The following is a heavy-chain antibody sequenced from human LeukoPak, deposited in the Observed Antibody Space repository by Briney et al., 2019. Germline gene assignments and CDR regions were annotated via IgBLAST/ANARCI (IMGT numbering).Heavy chain of an antibody. V-gene: IGHV3-7*01. CDR3: AREGYSGYDKAIYFDY. J-gene: IGHJ4*02. Sequence: EPGGSLRLSCAASGFTFSSYWMSWVRQAPGKGLDWVANIKQGGSEKYYVDSVKGRFTISRDNAKNSLYLQMNSLRAEDTAVYYCAREGYSGYDKAIYFDYWGQGTLVTVSS. CDR1: GFTFSSYW. D-gene: IGHD5-12*01. CDR2: IKQGGSEK.